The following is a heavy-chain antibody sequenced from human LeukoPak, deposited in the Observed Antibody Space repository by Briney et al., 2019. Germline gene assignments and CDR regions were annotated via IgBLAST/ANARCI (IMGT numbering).Heavy chain of an antibody. D-gene: IGHD3-10*01. Sequence: ASVKVSCKASGYTFTGYYMHWVRQAPGQGLEWMGWINPNSGGTNYAQKFQGRVTMTRDTSISTAYMELSRLRSDDTAVYYCARASEFVPGLWFGAMDVWGKGTTVTISS. J-gene: IGHJ6*04. CDR1: GYTFTGYY. CDR2: INPNSGGT. V-gene: IGHV1-2*02. CDR3: ARASEFVPGLWFGAMDV.